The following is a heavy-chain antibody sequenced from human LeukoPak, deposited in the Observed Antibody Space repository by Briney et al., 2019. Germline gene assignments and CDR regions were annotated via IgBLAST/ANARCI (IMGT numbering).Heavy chain of an antibody. V-gene: IGHV3-15*01. CDR2: IKSKTDGGTT. CDR3: TAERWLQLRGGSDYFDY. Sequence: GGSLRLSCAASGFTFSNAWMSWVRQAPGKGMEWVGRIKSKTDGGTTDYAAPVKGRFTISRDDSQNTLYLQMNSLKTEDTAVYYCTAERWLQLRGGSDYFDYWGQGTLVTVSS. CDR1: GFTFSNAW. J-gene: IGHJ4*02. D-gene: IGHD5-24*01.